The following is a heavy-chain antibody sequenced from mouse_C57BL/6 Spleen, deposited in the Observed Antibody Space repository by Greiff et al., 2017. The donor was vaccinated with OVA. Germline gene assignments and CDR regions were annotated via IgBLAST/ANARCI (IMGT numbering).Heavy chain of an antibody. D-gene: IGHD2-1*01. V-gene: IGHV5-9-1*02. CDR2: ISSGGDYI. Sequence: VQLKESGEGLVKPGGSLKLSCAASGFTFSSYAMSWVRQTPEKRLEWVAYISSGGDYIYYADTVKGRFTISRDNARNTLYLQMSSLKSEDTAMYYCTSDPIYYGNYCAMDYWGQGTSVTVSS. J-gene: IGHJ4*01. CDR1: GFTFSSYA. CDR3: TSDPIYYGNYCAMDY.